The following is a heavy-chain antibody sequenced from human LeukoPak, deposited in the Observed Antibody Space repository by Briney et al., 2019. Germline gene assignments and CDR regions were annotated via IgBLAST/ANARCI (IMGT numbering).Heavy chain of an antibody. CDR3: TRDRRYDNSGYYLAAFDL. CDR2: ISSSSTSI. V-gene: IGHV3-21*01. Sequence: PGGSLRLSCAASGFTFDDYGMSWVRQAPEKGLEWVSSISSSSTSIYYADSVKGRFTISRDNAKNSLYLQMNSLRAEDTAVYYCTRDRRYDNSGYYLAAFDLWGQGTMVTVSS. CDR1: GFTFDDYG. D-gene: IGHD3-22*01. J-gene: IGHJ3*01.